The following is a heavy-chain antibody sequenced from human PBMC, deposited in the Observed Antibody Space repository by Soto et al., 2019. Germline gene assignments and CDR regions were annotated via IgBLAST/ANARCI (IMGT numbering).Heavy chain of an antibody. J-gene: IGHJ4*02. CDR2: VYYSGTT. CDR1: GDSVSSTTHY. V-gene: IGHV4-39*01. CDR3: ARVSSSWGLVNYFDN. Sequence: SETLSLTCAVSGDSVSSTTHYWGWFRQPPGKGLEWIGNVYYSGTTKYNSSLKSRASISVDTSRNKFSLKLSSVTAADTAVYYCARVSSSWGLVNYFDNWGQGTLVTVSS. D-gene: IGHD6-13*01.